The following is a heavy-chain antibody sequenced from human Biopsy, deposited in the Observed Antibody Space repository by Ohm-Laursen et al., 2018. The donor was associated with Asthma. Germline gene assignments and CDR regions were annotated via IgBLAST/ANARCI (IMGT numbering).Heavy chain of an antibody. J-gene: IGHJ4*02. CDR3: ASDFPKDYVRYNFQF. CDR1: GYSLTDLS. CDR2: HDHEEGGT. D-gene: IGHD4-17*01. V-gene: IGHV1-24*01. Sequence: VVSVKASCKISGYSLTDLSMHWARQAPGQGLEWMGGHDHEEGGTVNARRFQGRVTMTEDTSTDTAYMELSSLSSDDTAVYYCASDFPKDYVRYNFQFWGQGTLVTVSS.